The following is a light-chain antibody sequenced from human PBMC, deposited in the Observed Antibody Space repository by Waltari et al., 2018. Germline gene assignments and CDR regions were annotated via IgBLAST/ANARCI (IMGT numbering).Light chain of an antibody. CDR3: QVYGDSPLT. CDR1: QSISSSY. J-gene: IGKJ4*01. Sequence: EIVLTQSPGTLSLSPGERVTFSCRASQSISSSYLAWHQQKPGQAPRHLIYGASSRATGIPDRFSGIGSGTEFTLTISRLEPEDFAVYYCQVYGDSPLTFGGGTKVEIK. CDR2: GAS. V-gene: IGKV3-20*01.